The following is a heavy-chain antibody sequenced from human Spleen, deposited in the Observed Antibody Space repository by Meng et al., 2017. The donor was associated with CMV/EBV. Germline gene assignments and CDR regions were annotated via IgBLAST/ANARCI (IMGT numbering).Heavy chain of an antibody. D-gene: IGHD4-17*01. J-gene: IGHJ4*02. CDR2: VSAENGDT. CDR1: GYNFDIDG. V-gene: IGHV1-18*01. CDR3: ARAGAAVTTNFDF. Sequence: KAAGYNFDIDGITWVRQAPGQGLEWVGWVSAENGDTDYGQKFQGRVTVTADTFTNTAYLEMRSLRSDDSAMYYCARAGAAVTTNFDFWGQGTLVTVSS.